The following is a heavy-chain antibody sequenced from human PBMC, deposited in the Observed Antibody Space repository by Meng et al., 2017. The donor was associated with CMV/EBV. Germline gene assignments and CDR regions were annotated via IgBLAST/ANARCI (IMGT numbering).Heavy chain of an antibody. V-gene: IGHV3-23*03. CDR1: GFTFSSYA. CDR2: IYSGGSST. J-gene: IGHJ4*02. Sequence: GGSLRLSCAASGFTFSSYAMSWVRQAPGKGLEWVSVIYSGGSSTYYADSVKGRFTISRDNSKNTLYLQMNSLRAEDTAVYYCAKGGEGYSYGCDYWGQGTLVTVSS. CDR3: AKGGEGYSYGCDY. D-gene: IGHD5-18*01.